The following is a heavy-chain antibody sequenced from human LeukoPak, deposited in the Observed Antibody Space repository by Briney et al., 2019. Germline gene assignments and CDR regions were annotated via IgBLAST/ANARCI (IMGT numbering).Heavy chain of an antibody. CDR3: ARPGLWNMKAFDY. CDR1: GGSFSGYY. J-gene: IGHJ4*02. V-gene: IGHV4-34*01. Sequence: PSETLSLTCAVYGGSFSGYYWSWIRQPPGKGLEWIGEINHSGSTNYNPSLKSRVTISVDTSKNQFSLKLSSVTAADTAVYYCARPGLWNMKAFDYWGQGTLVTVSS. D-gene: IGHD1/OR15-1a*01. CDR2: INHSGST.